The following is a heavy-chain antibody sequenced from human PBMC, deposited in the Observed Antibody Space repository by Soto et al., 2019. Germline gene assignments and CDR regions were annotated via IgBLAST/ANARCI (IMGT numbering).Heavy chain of an antibody. CDR2: ITNRGAHT. V-gene: IGHV3-21*06. D-gene: IGHD2-15*01. Sequence: GSLRLSCTASGFSFSSYTMNWVRQAPGKGLQWVASITNRGAHTYSADSVKGRFTISRDNDRNSLYLQMNNLRAEDTATYYCARAHEVAWFDSWGLGTLVTVSS. CDR3: ARAHEVAWFDS. J-gene: IGHJ5*01. CDR1: GFSFSSYT.